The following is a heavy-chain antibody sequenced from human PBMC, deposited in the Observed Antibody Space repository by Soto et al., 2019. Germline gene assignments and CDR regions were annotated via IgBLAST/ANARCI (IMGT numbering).Heavy chain of an antibody. CDR2: IYPSDSDT. CDR1: GYNFAGYW. Sequence: GESLKISCKGSGYNFAGYWIAWVRQMPGKGLELMGIIYPSDSDTRYRPSFQGQVTISADKSISSAYLQWSSLRASDTAMYYCARGGVSTRTFDYWVQGTPVTVSS. J-gene: IGHJ4*02. D-gene: IGHD3-3*01. V-gene: IGHV5-51*01. CDR3: ARGGVSTRTFDY.